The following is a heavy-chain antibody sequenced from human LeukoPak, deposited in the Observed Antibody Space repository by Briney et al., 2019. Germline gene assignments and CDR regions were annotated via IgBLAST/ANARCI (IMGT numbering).Heavy chain of an antibody. CDR2: IYSGGST. CDR3: ARDQGVGALDAFDI. V-gene: IGHV3-66*01. CDR1: GFTVSSNY. Sequence: GGSLRLSCAASGFTVSSNYMSWVRQAPGKGLEWVSVIYSGGSTYYADSVKGRFTISRDNSKNTLYLQMNSLRAEDTAVYYCARDQGVGALDAFDIWGQGTMVTVSS. J-gene: IGHJ3*02. D-gene: IGHD1-26*01.